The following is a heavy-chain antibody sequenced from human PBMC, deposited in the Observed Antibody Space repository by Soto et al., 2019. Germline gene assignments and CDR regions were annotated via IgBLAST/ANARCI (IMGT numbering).Heavy chain of an antibody. CDR1: GFTFSTYA. J-gene: IGHJ4*02. Sequence: GGSRLSCAASGFTFSTYALSWVRQAPGKGLEWVSAISANGQGIYYADSVRGRFTISRDNSKNTIFLHMDSLRAEDTAVYYCAKDRNYPRDQFHYWGQGTLVTVSS. V-gene: IGHV3-23*01. D-gene: IGHD1-7*01. CDR3: AKDRNYPRDQFHY. CDR2: ISANGQGI.